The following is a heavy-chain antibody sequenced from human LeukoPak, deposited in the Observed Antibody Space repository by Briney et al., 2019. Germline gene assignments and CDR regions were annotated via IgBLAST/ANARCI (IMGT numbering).Heavy chain of an antibody. CDR1: GFTFSSYW. CDR2: IKQDGSEK. Sequence: PGGSLRLSCAASGFTFSSYWMSWVRQAPGKGLEWVANIKQDGSEKYYVESVKGRFTISRDNAKNSLYLQMNSLRAEDTAVYYCARGADSSGYYYIREDSYYFDYWGQGTLVTVSS. D-gene: IGHD3-22*01. V-gene: IGHV3-7*01. J-gene: IGHJ4*02. CDR3: ARGADSSGYYYIREDSYYFDY.